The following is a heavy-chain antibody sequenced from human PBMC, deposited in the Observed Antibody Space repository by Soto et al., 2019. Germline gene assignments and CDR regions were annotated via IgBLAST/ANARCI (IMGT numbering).Heavy chain of an antibody. V-gene: IGHV4-31*03. CDR2: IYYSGST. CDR1: GGSISSGGYY. J-gene: IGHJ4*02. D-gene: IGHD6-19*01. CDR3: ARETTSYSSGRKFDY. Sequence: QVQLQESGPGLVKPSQTLSLTCTVSGGSISSGGYYWSWIRQHPGKGLEWLGYIYYSGSTYYNPSLTSRVTISFDKSKNQFSRKLRSVTAADTAVYYCARETTSYSSGRKFDYWGKGTIITVSS.